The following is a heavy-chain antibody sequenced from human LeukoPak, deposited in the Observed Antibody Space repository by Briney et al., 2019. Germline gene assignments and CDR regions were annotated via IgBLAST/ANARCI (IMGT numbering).Heavy chain of an antibody. CDR1: GGSFSGYY. D-gene: IGHD4-11*01. CDR3: ARATKIAYNALDI. Sequence: SETLSLTCAVYGGSFSGYYWSWIRQPPGKGLEWIGEINHSGSTNYNPSLKSRVTISVDTSKNQFSLKLSSVTAADTAVYYCARATKIAYNALDIWGQGTMVTVSS. J-gene: IGHJ3*02. V-gene: IGHV4-34*01. CDR2: INHSGST.